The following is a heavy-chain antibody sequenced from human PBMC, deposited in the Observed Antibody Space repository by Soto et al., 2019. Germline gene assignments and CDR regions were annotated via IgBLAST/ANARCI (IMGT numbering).Heavy chain of an antibody. V-gene: IGHV3-7*01. CDR1: GFTLRYW. CDR3: ASPRAVSSGWDR. Sequence: EVQLVQSGGGLVQPGGSLRLSCTHSGFTLRYWMSWVRQAPGKGLEWVANIKEEGSDIQDLDSVKGRFTISRYTAKNSLYLEMNSPRVEDTAVYYCASPRAVSSGWDRWGQGSLVTVSS. J-gene: IGHJ5*02. CDR2: IKEEGSDI. D-gene: IGHD2-15*01.